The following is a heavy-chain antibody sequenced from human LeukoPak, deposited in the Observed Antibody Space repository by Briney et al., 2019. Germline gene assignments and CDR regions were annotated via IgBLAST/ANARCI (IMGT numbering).Heavy chain of an antibody. D-gene: IGHD2-15*01. V-gene: IGHV4-34*01. CDR2: INHSGST. CDR3: ARGRPLLGYYCSGGSCYSVGFDY. Sequence: SETLSLTCAVYGGSFSGYYCSWIRQPPGKGLEWIGEINHSGSTNYNPSLKSRVTISVDTSKNQFPLKLSSVTAADTAVYYCARGRPLLGYYCSGGSCYSVGFDYWGQGTLVTVSS. J-gene: IGHJ4*02. CDR1: GGSFSGYY.